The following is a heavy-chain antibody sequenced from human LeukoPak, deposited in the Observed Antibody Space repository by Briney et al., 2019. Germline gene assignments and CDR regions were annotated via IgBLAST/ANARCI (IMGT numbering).Heavy chain of an antibody. V-gene: IGHV3-21*04. CDR1: GFTFSSYS. J-gene: IGHJ5*02. CDR2: ISSSSSYI. Sequence: GGSLRLSCAASGFTFSSYSMNWVRQAPGKGLEWVSSISSSSSYIYYADSVKGRYTISRDNSRNTLYVQMNSLRVEDTAVYYCANFERTVAGPYNWFDPWGQGTLVTVAS. CDR3: ANFERTVAGPYNWFDP. D-gene: IGHD6-19*01.